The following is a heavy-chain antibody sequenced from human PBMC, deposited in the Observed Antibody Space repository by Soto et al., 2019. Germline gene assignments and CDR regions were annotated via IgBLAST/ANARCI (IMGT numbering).Heavy chain of an antibody. CDR3: ASDAAIVGATYGGMDV. D-gene: IGHD1-26*01. Sequence: ASVKVSCKASGYTFTSYDINWVRQATGQGLEWMGWMNPNSGNTGYAQKFQGRVTMTRNTSISTAYMELSSLRSEDTAVYYCASDAAIVGATYGGMDVWGQGTKVTVSS. CDR1: GYTFTSYD. CDR2: MNPNSGNT. V-gene: IGHV1-8*01. J-gene: IGHJ6*02.